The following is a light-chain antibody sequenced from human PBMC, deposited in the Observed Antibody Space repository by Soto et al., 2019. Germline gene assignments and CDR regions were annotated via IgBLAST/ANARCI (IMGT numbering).Light chain of an antibody. CDR3: QQYNGRT. CDR1: QAISSN. CDR2: GAS. J-gene: IGKJ1*01. V-gene: IGKV3-15*01. Sequence: EIVMTQSPATLSVSRGERATLSCRANQAISSNLAWYQQKPGQAPRLLIYGASTRATGIPDRFSGSGSGTEFTLTISSLQSEDFAVYYCQQYNGRTFGQGTKVDIK.